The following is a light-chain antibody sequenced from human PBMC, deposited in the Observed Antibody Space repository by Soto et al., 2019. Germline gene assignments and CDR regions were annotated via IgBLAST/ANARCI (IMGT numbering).Light chain of an antibody. CDR3: QQYITYSRT. CDR1: QSISTW. Sequence: DIQMTQSPSTLSTSVGDRVTITCRASQSISTWLAWYQHKPGKAPKLLIYQASSLEGGVPSRFSGSGSGTEFTLTISSLQPDDFATYYCQQYITYSRTFGQGTRVKTK. V-gene: IGKV1-5*03. J-gene: IGKJ2*02. CDR2: QAS.